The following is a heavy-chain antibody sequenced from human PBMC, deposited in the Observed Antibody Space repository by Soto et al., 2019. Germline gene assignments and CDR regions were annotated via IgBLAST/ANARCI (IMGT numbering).Heavy chain of an antibody. CDR3: ARDQRHCSGGSCYSDAFDI. V-gene: IGHV3-64*01. J-gene: IGHJ3*02. Sequence: GGSLRLSCAASGFTFSSYAMHWVRQAPGKGLEYVSAISSNGGSTYYANSVKGRFTISRDNSKNTLYLQMGSLRAEDMAVYYCARDQRHCSGGSCYSDAFDIWGQGTMVTVSS. CDR1: GFTFSSYA. CDR2: ISSNGGST. D-gene: IGHD2-15*01.